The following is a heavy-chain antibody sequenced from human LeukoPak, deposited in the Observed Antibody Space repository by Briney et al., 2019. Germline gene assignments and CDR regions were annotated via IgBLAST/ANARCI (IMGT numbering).Heavy chain of an antibody. CDR1: GESFHGHC. V-gene: IGHV4-34*01. CDR3: ARMKRFGDATMAGAVDY. Sequence: SDTLSLPYAVYGESFHGHCWGWLHQSPAKGLEWVGGTPLSGCTNYRPSLQSRLTLSVGTSKTQVSLTLSCVAAADPAVYYCARMKRFGDATMAGAVDYWGQGTLVTVSS. CDR2: TPLSGCT. D-gene: IGHD5-18*01. J-gene: IGHJ4*02.